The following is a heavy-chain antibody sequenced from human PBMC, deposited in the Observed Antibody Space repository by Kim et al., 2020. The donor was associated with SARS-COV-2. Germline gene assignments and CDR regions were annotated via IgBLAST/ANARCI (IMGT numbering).Heavy chain of an antibody. V-gene: IGHV4-39*01. Sequence: LKSRVTISVDTSKNQFSLKRSSVTAADTAVYYCARRRKYYYDSSGYPFDYWGQGTLVTVSS. CDR3: ARRRKYYYDSSGYPFDY. D-gene: IGHD3-22*01. J-gene: IGHJ4*02.